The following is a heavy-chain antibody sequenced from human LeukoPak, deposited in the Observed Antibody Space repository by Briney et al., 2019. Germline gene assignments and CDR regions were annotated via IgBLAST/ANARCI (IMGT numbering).Heavy chain of an antibody. CDR1: GFTFNSYW. CDR2: IKSKTDGGTT. V-gene: IGHV3-15*07. J-gene: IGHJ4*02. CDR3: TKDNSFIVGVSTYY. D-gene: IGHD3-22*01. Sequence: GGSLRLSCAASGFTFNSYWMNWVRQAPGKGLEWVGRIKSKTDGGTTDYAAPVRGRFTISRDDSKNTLYLQMNSLKTEDTAVYYCTKDNSFIVGVSTYYWGQGTLVTVSS.